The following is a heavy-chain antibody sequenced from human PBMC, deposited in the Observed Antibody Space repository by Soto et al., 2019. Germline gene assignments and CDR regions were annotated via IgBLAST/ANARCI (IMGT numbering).Heavy chain of an antibody. J-gene: IGHJ6*02. CDR2: INAGNGNT. CDR3: ARDPYCSGGSCSFVGMDG. D-gene: IGHD2-15*01. CDR1: GYTFTSYA. Sequence: DSVNVSCTASGYTFTSYAMHWVCQAAGQRLEWMGWINAGNGNTKYSQKFQGRVTITRDTSASTAYMELSSLRSADTAVYYCARDPYCSGGSCSFVGMDGLGQGTTFPVSS. V-gene: IGHV1-3*01.